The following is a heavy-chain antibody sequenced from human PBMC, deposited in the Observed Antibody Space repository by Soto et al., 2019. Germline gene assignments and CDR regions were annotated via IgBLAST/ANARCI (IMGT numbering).Heavy chain of an antibody. CDR2: IYHSGST. Sequence: ASETLSLTCTVSGGSMSSSNWWNWVRQSPGKGLEWIGEIYHSGSTNYNPSLKSRVTISVDKSKNQFSLKLSSVIAADTAVYYCAGASGSYYYGMDVWGQGTTVTVSS. V-gene: IGHV4-4*02. D-gene: IGHD1-26*01. J-gene: IGHJ6*02. CDR1: GGSMSSSNW. CDR3: AGASGSYYYGMDV.